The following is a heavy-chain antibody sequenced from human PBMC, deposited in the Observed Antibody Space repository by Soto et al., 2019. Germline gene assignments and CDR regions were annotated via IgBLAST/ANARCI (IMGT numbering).Heavy chain of an antibody. CDR2: IYWDGDK. J-gene: IGHJ5*02. CDR3: AHRATMTIFGLIIDNGICFDP. V-gene: IGHV2-5*02. D-gene: IGHD3-3*01. Sequence: QINLIESGPTLVKPTQTLTLTCTFSGFSLSTSGAAVGWVRQPPGRALEWLALIYWDGDKRYNASLGNRLTITNDTTMNQVVLTLTNVDPANTATYYCAHRATMTIFGLIIDNGICFDPWGQGTRVIVSS. CDR1: GFSLSTSGAA.